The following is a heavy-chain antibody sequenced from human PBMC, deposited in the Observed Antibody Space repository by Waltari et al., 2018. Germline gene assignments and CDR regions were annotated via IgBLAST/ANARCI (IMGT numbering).Heavy chain of an antibody. CDR3: ASSSSWYPIPNFDY. V-gene: IGHV4-4*07. D-gene: IGHD6-13*01. J-gene: IGHJ4*02. CDR1: GGSISSYY. CDR2: IYTSGST. Sequence: QVQLQESGPGLVKPSETLSLTCTVSGGSISSYYWSWIRQPAGKGLEWIGRIYTSGSTNYNPSLKSRVTMSVDTSKNQFSLKLSSVTAADTAVYYCASSSSWYPIPNFDYWGQGTLVTVSS.